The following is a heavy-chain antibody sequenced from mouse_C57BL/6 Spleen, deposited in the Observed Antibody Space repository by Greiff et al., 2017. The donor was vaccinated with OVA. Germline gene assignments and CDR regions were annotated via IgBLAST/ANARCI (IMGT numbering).Heavy chain of an antibody. D-gene: IGHD1-1*01. CDR2: INPGSGGT. Sequence: VKLMESGAELVRPGTSVKVSCKASGYAFTNYLIEWVKQRPGQGLEWIGVINPGSGGTNYNEKFKGKATLTADKSSSTAYMQLSSLTSEDSAVYFSATGGGSRVWGQGTTLTAAS. V-gene: IGHV1-54*01. J-gene: IGHJ2*01. CDR3: ATGGGSRV. CDR1: GYAFTNYL.